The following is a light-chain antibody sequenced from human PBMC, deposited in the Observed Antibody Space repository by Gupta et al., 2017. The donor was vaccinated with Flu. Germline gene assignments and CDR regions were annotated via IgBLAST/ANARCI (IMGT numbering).Light chain of an antibody. CDR1: SSDIGKYKI. CDR3: CSYAGSSTYV. Sequence: QSALTQPASVSGSPGQSITISYSGTSSDIGKYKIVSWYQQFPGKAPKVIIYEGIRRPSGVSGRFSGSKSGNTASLTISGLQAEDEGDYFCCSYAGSSTYVFGNGTQVTVL. CDR2: EGI. V-gene: IGLV2-23*01. J-gene: IGLJ1*01.